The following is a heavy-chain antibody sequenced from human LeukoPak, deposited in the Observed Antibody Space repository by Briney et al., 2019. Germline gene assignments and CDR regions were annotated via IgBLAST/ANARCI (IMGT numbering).Heavy chain of an antibody. D-gene: IGHD1-26*01. V-gene: IGHV4-4*09. CDR1: GGSISGYY. CDR3: ARHGRQWELLHFDY. Sequence: SETLSLTCTVSGGSISGYYWSWIRQPPGKGLGWIGYIYTSGSTNYNPSLKSRVSISVDTSKNQFSLKLSSVTAADTAVYYCARHGRQWELLHFDYWGQGTLVTVSS. J-gene: IGHJ4*02. CDR2: IYTSGST.